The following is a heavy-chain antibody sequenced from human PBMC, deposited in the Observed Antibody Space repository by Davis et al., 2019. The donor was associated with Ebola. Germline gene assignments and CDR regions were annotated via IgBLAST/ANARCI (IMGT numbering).Heavy chain of an antibody. CDR2: GTT. CDR1: GGTFSDYH. D-gene: IGHD1-26*01. CDR3: ATYSGSLGTFDP. Sequence: SETLSLTCAVYGGTFSDYHWGWIRQPPGKGLEWIGSGTTYYNPSLKSRVTISVDTSKNQFSLKLSSVTTADTAVYYCATYSGSLGTFDPWGHGTLVTVSS. V-gene: IGHV4-34*08. J-gene: IGHJ5*02.